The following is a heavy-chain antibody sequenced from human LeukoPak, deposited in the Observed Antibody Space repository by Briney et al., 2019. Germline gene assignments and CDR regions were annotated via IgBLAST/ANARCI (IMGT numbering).Heavy chain of an antibody. V-gene: IGHV3-30*18. J-gene: IGHJ4*02. CDR3: AKDIHPRFLTALDY. CDR1: GFIFSNYG. CDR2: ISYDGSDK. D-gene: IGHD3-3*01. Sequence: PGMSVRLSCAASGFIFSNYGMHWVRQAPGKGLEWVAVISYDGSDKYYADSVKGRFTISRDNSKNTLYLQMNSLSAEDTAVYYCAKDIHPRFLTALDYWGQGSLVTLSS.